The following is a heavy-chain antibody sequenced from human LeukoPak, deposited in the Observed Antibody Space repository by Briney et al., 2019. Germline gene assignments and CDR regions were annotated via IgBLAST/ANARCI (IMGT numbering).Heavy chain of an antibody. CDR2: ISGSGGRT. CDR1: GFTFSSYA. CDR3: AKAPRVGGYEIN. D-gene: IGHD5-12*01. J-gene: IGHJ4*02. V-gene: IGHV3-23*01. Sequence: GGSLRLSCAASGFTFSSYAMTWVRQAPGKGLEWVSSISGSGGRTYSADSVKGRFTISRDNSKNTLLLQMNSLRAEDTAVYYCAKAPRVGGYEINWGEGTLVTVSS.